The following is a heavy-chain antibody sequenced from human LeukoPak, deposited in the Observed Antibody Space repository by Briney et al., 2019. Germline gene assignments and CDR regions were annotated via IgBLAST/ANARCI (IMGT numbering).Heavy chain of an antibody. CDR1: GGSISSGSYY. Sequence: SETLSLTCTVSGGSISSGSYYWSWIRQPAGKGLEWIGRIYTSGSTNYNPSLKSRVTISVDTSKNQFSLKLSSVTAADTAVYYCAREADIWGQGTLVTVSS. CDR3: AREADI. V-gene: IGHV4-61*02. CDR2: IYTSGST. D-gene: IGHD3-9*01. J-gene: IGHJ4*02.